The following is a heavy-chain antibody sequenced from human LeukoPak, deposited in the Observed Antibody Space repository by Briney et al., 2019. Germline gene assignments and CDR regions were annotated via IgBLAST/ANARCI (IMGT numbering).Heavy chain of an antibody. CDR1: GFAFSNFA. Sequence: GGSLRLSCAASGFAFSNFAMHWVRQAPGKGLEWMAVVSYEGTITYYSDSAKGRFTISRDNSDNVNFLQMNNLTTEDTAAYYCAREKFDSWGQGTLVTVSP. V-gene: IGHV3-30*14. CDR2: VSYEGTIT. J-gene: IGHJ5*01. CDR3: AREKFDS.